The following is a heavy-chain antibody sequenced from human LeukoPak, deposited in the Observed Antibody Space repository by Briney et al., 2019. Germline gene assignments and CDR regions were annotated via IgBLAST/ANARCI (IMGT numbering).Heavy chain of an antibody. CDR2: IYTSGST. J-gene: IGHJ5*02. Sequence: SETLSLTCTVSGGSISSYYWSWIRQPPGKGLEWIGYIYTSGSTNYNPSLKSRVTTSVDTSKNQFSLKLSSVTAADTAVYYCARAELYCSSTSCYGGPNWFDPWGQGTLVTVSS. CDR3: ARAELYCSSTSCYGGPNWFDP. D-gene: IGHD2-2*01. CDR1: GGSISSYY. V-gene: IGHV4-4*09.